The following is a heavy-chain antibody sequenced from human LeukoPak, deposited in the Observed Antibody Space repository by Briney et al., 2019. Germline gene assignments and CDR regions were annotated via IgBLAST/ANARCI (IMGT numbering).Heavy chain of an antibody. CDR3: VREVKGYGSSWYQNWFDP. CDR1: GDSIRSSSYY. CDR2: IYYSGST. V-gene: IGHV4-39*07. D-gene: IGHD6-13*01. J-gene: IGHJ5*02. Sequence: PSETLSLTCTVSGDSIRSSSYYWGWIRQPPGKGLEWIGYIYYSGSTYYNPSLKSRVTTSIDTSKNQFSLKMSSVTAADTAVYYCVREVKGYGSSWYQNWFDPWGQGTLVTVSS.